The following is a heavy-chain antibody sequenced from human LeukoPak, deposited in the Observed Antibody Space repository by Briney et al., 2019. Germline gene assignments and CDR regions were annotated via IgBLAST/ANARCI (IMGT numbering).Heavy chain of an antibody. CDR1: GGSFSGYY. D-gene: IGHD5-12*01. Sequence: SETLSLTCAVYGGSFSGYYWSWIRQPPGKGLEWIGEINHSGSTNYNPSLKSRVTISVDTSKNQFSLKLSSVTAADTAVYYCARHSPYSGYAMSRRNWFDPWGQGTLVTVSS. CDR2: INHSGST. J-gene: IGHJ5*02. V-gene: IGHV4-34*01. CDR3: ARHSPYSGYAMSRRNWFDP.